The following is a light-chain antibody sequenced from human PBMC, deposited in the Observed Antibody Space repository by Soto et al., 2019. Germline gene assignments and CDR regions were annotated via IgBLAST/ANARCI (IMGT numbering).Light chain of an antibody. J-gene: IGKJ3*01. CDR3: QKYNSAPRT. Sequence: DIQMTQSPSSLSASVGDRVTITCRASQDISNFLAWYQQKPGKVPKLLIYAASTLQSGVPSRFSGSGSGTDFTLTITSLQPEDVATYYCQKYNSAPRTFGPGTQVDIK. CDR1: QDISNF. V-gene: IGKV1-27*01. CDR2: AAS.